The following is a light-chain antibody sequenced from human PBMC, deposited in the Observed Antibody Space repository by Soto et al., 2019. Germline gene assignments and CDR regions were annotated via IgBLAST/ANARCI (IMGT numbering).Light chain of an antibody. CDR1: QSVSSSY. CDR3: QQYGSSPTT. J-gene: IGKJ1*01. V-gene: IGKV3-20*01. CDR2: GAS. Sequence: IVLTQSPGTLSLSPGERATLSCRASQSVSSSYLAWYQQKPDQAPRLLIYGASSRASGIPDRFSCSGSGTDFTLTISRLEPEDFAGYYWQQYGSSPTTFGQGTKVEIK.